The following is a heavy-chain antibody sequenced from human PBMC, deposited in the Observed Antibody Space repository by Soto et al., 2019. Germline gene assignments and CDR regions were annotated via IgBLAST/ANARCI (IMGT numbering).Heavy chain of an antibody. J-gene: IGHJ6*02. CDR2: IYYSGST. D-gene: IGHD3-22*01. CDR1: GTSISSSSYY. Sequence: SETLSLTCTVSGTSISSSSYYWGWIRQPPGKGLEWIGSIYYSGSTYYNPSLKSRVTISVDTSKNQFSLKLSSVTAADTAVYYCARRLYYDSSGFEGGGMDVWGQGTTVTVSS. CDR3: ARRLYYDSSGFEGGGMDV. V-gene: IGHV4-39*01.